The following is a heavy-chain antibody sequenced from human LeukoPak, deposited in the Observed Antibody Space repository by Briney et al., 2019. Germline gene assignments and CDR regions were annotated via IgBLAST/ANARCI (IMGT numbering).Heavy chain of an antibody. CDR2: VRSKAYGGTT. V-gene: IGHV3-49*04. J-gene: IGHJ3*01. D-gene: IGHD5-18*01. CDR1: GFTFSSYA. CDR3: TDIAMGEGFDTFDF. Sequence: GGSLRLSCAASGFTFSSYAMSWVRQAPGKGLEWVGFVRSKAYGGTTEYAASVEGRYTISRDDSKSIAYLQMNSLRTEDTAVYYCTDIAMGEGFDTFDFWGHGTMVTVSS.